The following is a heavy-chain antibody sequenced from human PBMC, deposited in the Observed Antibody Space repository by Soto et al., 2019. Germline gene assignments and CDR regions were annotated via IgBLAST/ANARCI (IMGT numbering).Heavy chain of an antibody. V-gene: IGHV3-74*01. D-gene: IGHD1-7*01. CDR2: INNDGSNT. Sequence: EVQLVESGGGLVQPGGSLRLSCAASGFTFSTYWMHWVRQPPGKGLVWVSRINNDGSNTAYADPVKGRFTISRDNAQSTLYLQMNSLRAEDTAVYYCARDPLIGTTDYGLDVWGQGTTVSVSS. CDR3: ARDPLIGTTDYGLDV. J-gene: IGHJ6*02. CDR1: GFTFSTYW.